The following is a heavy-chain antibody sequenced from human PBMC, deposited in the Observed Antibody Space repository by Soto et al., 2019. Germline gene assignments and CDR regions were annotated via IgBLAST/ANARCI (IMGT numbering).Heavy chain of an antibody. CDR1: GGSISSGGYY. D-gene: IGHD2-15*01. CDR2: IYYSGST. Sequence: QVQLQESGPGLVKPSQTMSLTCTVSGGSISSGGYYWSWIRQHPGKGLEWIGYIYYSGSTYYNPSLKGRVTISVAPAKNQCSLKLRSVTAGDTAVYYCATVVVVAATMDYWGQGTLVTVSS. CDR3: ATVVVVAATMDY. V-gene: IGHV4-31*03. J-gene: IGHJ4*02.